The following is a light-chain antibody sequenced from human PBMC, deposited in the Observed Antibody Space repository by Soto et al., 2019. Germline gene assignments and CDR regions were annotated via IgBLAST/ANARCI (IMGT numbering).Light chain of an antibody. Sequence: EIVMTQSPATLSVSPGERATLSCRASPSVSSNLAWYQQKPGQAPRLLIYGASTRATGIPARFSCSGSGTEFPLTISSLQSEDFAVYYCQQYNNWPSLTFAGGTNVEIK. V-gene: IGKV3-15*01. CDR2: GAS. J-gene: IGKJ4*01. CDR3: QQYNNWPSLT. CDR1: PSVSSN.